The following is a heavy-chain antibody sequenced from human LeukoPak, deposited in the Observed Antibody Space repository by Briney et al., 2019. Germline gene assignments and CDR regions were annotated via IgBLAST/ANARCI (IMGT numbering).Heavy chain of an antibody. CDR1: GGSFSGYY. CDR2: INHSGST. Sequence: SETLSLTCAVYGGSFSGYYWTWIRQPPGEGLEWIAEINHSGSTNYNASLKSRVTISVDRSKNQFSLKLSSLTAADTAVYYCARGPSDYYDSGRYRGLLDYWGRGILVTVSS. V-gene: IGHV4-34*01. D-gene: IGHD3-22*01. J-gene: IGHJ4*02. CDR3: ARGPSDYYDSGRYRGLLDY.